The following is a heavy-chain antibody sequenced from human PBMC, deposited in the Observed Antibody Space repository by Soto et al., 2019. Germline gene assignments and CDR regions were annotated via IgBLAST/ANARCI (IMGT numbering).Heavy chain of an antibody. V-gene: IGHV1-69*02. CDR1: GVTFSSYT. J-gene: IGHJ3*01. CDR3: RWLINGASDVSDF. CDR2: IIPVLVVA. D-gene: IGHD1-26*01. Sequence: QVQLVQSGAEVRKPGSSVNVSCKASGVTFSSYTISCVRQAPGQGLEWMGRIIPVLVVANYAPKFQGRLPIIADEPTSTVYMDLSSLRSEATAMYYARWLINGASDVSDFWGQGTFIPVSS.